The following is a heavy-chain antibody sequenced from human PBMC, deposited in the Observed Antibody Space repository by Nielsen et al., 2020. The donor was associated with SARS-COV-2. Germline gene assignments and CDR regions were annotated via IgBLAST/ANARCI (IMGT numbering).Heavy chain of an antibody. CDR1: GFTFSDYY. Sequence: GESLKISCAASGFTFSDYYMSWVRQAPGKGLEWVSSISSSSSYIYYADSVKGRFTISRDNAKNSLYLQMNSLRAEDTAVYYCARDLAVAEAYWGQGTLVTVSS. CDR2: ISSSSSYI. D-gene: IGHD6-19*01. CDR3: ARDLAVAEAY. J-gene: IGHJ4*02. V-gene: IGHV3-21*01.